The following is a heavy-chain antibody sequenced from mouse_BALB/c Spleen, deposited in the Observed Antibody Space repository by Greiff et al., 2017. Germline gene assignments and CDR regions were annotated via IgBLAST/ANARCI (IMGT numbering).Heavy chain of an antibody. Sequence: VQLQQSGPGLVQPSQSLSITCTVSGFSLTSYGVHWVRQCPGKGLEWLGVIWSGGSTDYNAAFISRLSISKDNSKSQVFFKMNSLQANDTAIYYCARKPYYGNFFYAMDYWGQGTSVTVSS. CDR3: ARKPYYGNFFYAMDY. J-gene: IGHJ4*01. CDR2: IWSGGST. CDR1: GFSLTSYG. V-gene: IGHV2-2*02. D-gene: IGHD2-10*01.